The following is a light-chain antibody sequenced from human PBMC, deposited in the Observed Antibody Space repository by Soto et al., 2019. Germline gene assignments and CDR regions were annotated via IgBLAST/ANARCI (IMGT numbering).Light chain of an antibody. Sequence: QPVLTQPPSVSGAPGQRVTISCTGSSSNIGAGYDVHWYQQLPGTAPKLLIYGNSNRPSGVPDRFSGSKSGTSASLAITGLQADDDADYYCQSYDSSLSDWVFGGGTKLTVL. CDR3: QSYDSSLSDWV. CDR2: GNS. CDR1: SSNIGAGYD. J-gene: IGLJ3*02. V-gene: IGLV1-40*01.